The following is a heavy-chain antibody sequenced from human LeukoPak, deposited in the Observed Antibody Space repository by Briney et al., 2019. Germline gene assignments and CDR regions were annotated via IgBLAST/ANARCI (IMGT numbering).Heavy chain of an antibody. CDR3: ARRRYYDSTGYLD. CDR1: GDYISSSSCY. J-gene: IGHJ1*01. D-gene: IGHD3-22*01. V-gene: IGHV4-39*02. CDR2: IYYSGST. Sequence: PSETLSLTCTLSGDYISSSSCYWGWIRQPPGKGLEWIGDIYYSGSTHYNASLKGRVSISIDTSNNHFSLHLRSLTAADTALYYCARRRYYDSTGYLDWGHGTLVTVSS.